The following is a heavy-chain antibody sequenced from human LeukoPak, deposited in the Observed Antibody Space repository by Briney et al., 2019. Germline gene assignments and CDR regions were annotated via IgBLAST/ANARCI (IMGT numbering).Heavy chain of an antibody. J-gene: IGHJ4*02. CDR3: AKDIGGYGGSSDC. D-gene: IGHD4-23*01. CDR2: ISWNSGSI. Sequence: GGSLRLSCAASGFTFDDYAMHWVRQAPGKGLEWVSGISWNSGSIGYADSVKGRFTISRDNAKNSLYLQMNSLRPEDTAVYYCAKDIGGYGGSSDCWGQGTLVTVSS. CDR1: GFTFDDYA. V-gene: IGHV3-9*01.